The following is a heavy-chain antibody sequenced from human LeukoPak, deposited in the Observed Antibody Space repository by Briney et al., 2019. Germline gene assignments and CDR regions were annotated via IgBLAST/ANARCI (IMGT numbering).Heavy chain of an antibody. CDR3: ARADIVVVVALNYYYGMDV. V-gene: IGHV1-69*13. D-gene: IGHD2-15*01. CDR2: IIPIFGTA. Sequence: SVKASCKASGGTFSSYAISWVRQAPGQGLEWMGGIIPIFGTANYAQKFQGRVTITADESTSTAYMELSSLRSEDTAVYYCARADIVVVVALNYYYGMDVWGQGTTVTVSS. J-gene: IGHJ6*02. CDR1: GGTFSSYA.